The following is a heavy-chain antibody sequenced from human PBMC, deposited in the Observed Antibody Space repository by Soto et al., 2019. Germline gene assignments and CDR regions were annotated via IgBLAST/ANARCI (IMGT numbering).Heavy chain of an antibody. V-gene: IGHV3-23*01. CDR1: GFTFSNYA. D-gene: IGHD6-19*01. CDR3: AKEGTSGLYYFDY. CDR2: ISGSGGSP. J-gene: IGHJ4*02. Sequence: GGSLRLSCAASGFTFSNYAMNWVRQAPWKGLEWVSTISGSGGSPYYADSVKGRFTISRDNSKNTLYLQMNSPRAGDSAIYYCAKEGTSGLYYFDYWGQGTLVTVSS.